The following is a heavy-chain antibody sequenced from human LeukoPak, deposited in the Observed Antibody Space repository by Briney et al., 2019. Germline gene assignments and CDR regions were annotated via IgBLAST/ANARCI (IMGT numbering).Heavy chain of an antibody. CDR3: VRFDGYILLTLDS. CDR2: INPNSGGT. CDR1: GYTFIGYC. V-gene: IGHV1-2*02. J-gene: IGHJ4*02. Sequence: ASVKVSCKASGYTFIGYCIHWVRQAPGQGLEWMGWINPNSGGTNYAQKFQGRVTMTRDTSISTAHMELRRLRSDDTAVYYCVRFDGYILLTLDSWGQGTLVTVSS. D-gene: IGHD5-24*01.